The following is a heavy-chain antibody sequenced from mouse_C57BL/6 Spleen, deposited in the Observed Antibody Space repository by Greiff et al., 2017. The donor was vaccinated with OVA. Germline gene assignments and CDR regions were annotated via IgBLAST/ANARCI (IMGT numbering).Heavy chain of an antibody. CDR3: ARWSTVVEGYAMDY. Sequence: QVQLKQSGAELVKPGASVKISCKASGYAFSSYWMNWVKQRPGKGLEWIGQIYPGDGDTNYNGKFKGKATLTADKSSSTAYMQLSSLTSEDSAVYFCARWSTVVEGYAMDYWGQGTSVTVSS. CDR1: GYAFSSYW. V-gene: IGHV1-80*01. CDR2: IYPGDGDT. D-gene: IGHD1-1*01. J-gene: IGHJ4*01.